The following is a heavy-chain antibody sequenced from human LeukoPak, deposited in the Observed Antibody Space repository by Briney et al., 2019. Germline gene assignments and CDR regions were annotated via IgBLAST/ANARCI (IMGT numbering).Heavy chain of an antibody. CDR3: ARVKGYGSSSSVVWFDP. CDR1: GGSISSSSYY. Sequence: SETLSLTCTVSGGSISSSSYYWGWIRQPPGKGLEWIGSIYYSGSTYYNPSLKSRVTISVDTSKNQFSLKLSSVTAADTAVYYCARVKGYGSSSSVVWFDPWGQGTLVTVSS. J-gene: IGHJ5*02. D-gene: IGHD3-10*01. V-gene: IGHV4-39*07. CDR2: IYYSGST.